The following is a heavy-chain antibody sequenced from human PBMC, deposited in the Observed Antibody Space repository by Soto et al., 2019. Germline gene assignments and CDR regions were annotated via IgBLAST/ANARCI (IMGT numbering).Heavy chain of an antibody. J-gene: IGHJ3*02. CDR1: GGSISSGGYS. V-gene: IGHV4-30-2*01. D-gene: IGHD5-12*01. CDR3: ARDGEMATIGGGVAFDI. CDR2: IYHSGST. Sequence: SETLSLTCAVSGGSISSGGYSWSWIRQPPGKGLEWIGYIYHSGSTYYNPSLKSRVTISVDRSKNQFSLKLSSVTAADTAVYYCARDGEMATIGGGVAFDIWGRGTMVTVSS.